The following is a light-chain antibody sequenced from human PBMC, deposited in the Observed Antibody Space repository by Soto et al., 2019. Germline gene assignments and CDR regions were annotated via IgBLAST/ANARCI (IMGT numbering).Light chain of an antibody. J-gene: IGKJ2*01. CDR2: GAS. CDR3: QQYNNWPLEFT. CDR1: QSVSSN. Sequence: EIVMTQSPATLSVSPGERATLSCRATQSVSSNLAWYQQKPGQAPRLLIYGASTRATGISARFSGSGSGTEFTLTRCGLRSEDVRVYYCQQYNNWPLEFTFGQGTKLEIK. V-gene: IGKV3-15*01.